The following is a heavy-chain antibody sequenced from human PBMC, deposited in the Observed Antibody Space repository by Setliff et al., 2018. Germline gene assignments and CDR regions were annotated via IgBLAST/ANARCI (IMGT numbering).Heavy chain of an antibody. Sequence: SETLSLTCTVSGGSISSYDWSWIRQSPGKGLEWIGNIYYSGTTNYNPSLKSRVTISADTSKNQFSLNLKSVTAADTAVYFCARDGSYYDRGGNRTWFFDLWGRGTLVTVSS. CDR2: IYYSGTT. V-gene: IGHV4-59*12. J-gene: IGHJ2*01. CDR1: GGSISSYD. CDR3: ARDGSYYDRGGNRTWFFDL. D-gene: IGHD3-22*01.